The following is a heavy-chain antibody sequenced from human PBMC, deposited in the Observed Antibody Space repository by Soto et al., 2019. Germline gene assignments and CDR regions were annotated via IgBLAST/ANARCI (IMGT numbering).Heavy chain of an antibody. D-gene: IGHD6-13*01. CDR1: GFTFTSYG. J-gene: IGHJ4*02. CDR2: ISGSGDGT. CDR3: AKIVTAAGIGY. V-gene: IGHV3-23*01. Sequence: GGSLRLSCAASGFTFTSYGMSWVHQAPGKGLEWVSSISGSGDGTYYADSVKGRFTISRDNSKNTLYLQMNSLRAEDTAIYYCAKIVTAAGIGYWGQGTLVTVSS.